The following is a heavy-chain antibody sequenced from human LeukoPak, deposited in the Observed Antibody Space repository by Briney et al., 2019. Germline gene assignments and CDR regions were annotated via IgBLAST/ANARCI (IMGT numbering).Heavy chain of an antibody. Sequence: SETLSLTCTVSRDSIGSFYWSWIRQPAGKGLEWIGRLYASGGTSYNPSLNGRATMSLDTSKRQFSLNLRSLTAADTAVYYCARSHSGSSLVEHWGQGTLVTVSS. V-gene: IGHV4-4*07. CDR1: RDSIGSFY. D-gene: IGHD1-26*01. CDR2: LYASGGT. CDR3: ARSHSGSSLVEH. J-gene: IGHJ1*01.